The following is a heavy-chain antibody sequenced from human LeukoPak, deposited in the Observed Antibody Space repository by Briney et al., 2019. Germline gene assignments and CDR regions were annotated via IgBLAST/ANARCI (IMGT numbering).Heavy chain of an antibody. J-gene: IGHJ4*02. CDR3: ARDYGSGSYRVGFDY. D-gene: IGHD3-10*01. V-gene: IGHV4-39*07. CDR1: GGSISSSSYY. CDR2: IYYSGST. Sequence: SETLSLTCTVSGGSISSSSYYWGWIRQPPGKGLEWIGGIYYSGSTYYNPSLKNRVTISVDTSKNQFSLKLSSVTAADTAVYYCARDYGSGSYRVGFDYWGQGTLVTVSS.